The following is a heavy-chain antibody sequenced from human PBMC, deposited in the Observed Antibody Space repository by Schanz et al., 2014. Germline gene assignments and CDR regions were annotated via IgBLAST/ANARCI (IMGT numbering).Heavy chain of an antibody. CDR3: ARDTAQSCIGHSCFEYFQH. Sequence: EVQLLESGGGLVQPGGSLRISCAASGFTFFGSFAMSWVRQPPGKRLEWVSGMSWNAGSLGYGDSVKGRFTISRDNAKNSLYLQMNSLRAEDTALYYCARDTAQSCIGHSCFEYFQHWGQGALVTVSS. J-gene: IGHJ1*01. V-gene: IGHV3-9*01. CDR2: MSWNAGSL. CDR1: GFTFFGSFA. D-gene: IGHD2-15*01.